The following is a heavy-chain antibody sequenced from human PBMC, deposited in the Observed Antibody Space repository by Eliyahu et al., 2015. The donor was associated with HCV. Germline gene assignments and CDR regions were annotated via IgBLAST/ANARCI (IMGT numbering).Heavy chain of an antibody. CDR3: ARAPWSSSWDYWYFDL. CDR1: GXTFTAYA. V-gene: IGHV1-3*01. J-gene: IGHJ2*01. Sequence: QVQLVQSGAEVKKPGTSVKVSCKASGXTFTAYAMHWVRQAPGQRLEWVGWISGGDGHTKYSQKFQDRVTVTRDTSASTAYMELTSLRSEDTAVYYCARAPWSSSWDYWYFDLWGRGTLVTVSS. D-gene: IGHD6-13*01. CDR2: ISGGDGHT.